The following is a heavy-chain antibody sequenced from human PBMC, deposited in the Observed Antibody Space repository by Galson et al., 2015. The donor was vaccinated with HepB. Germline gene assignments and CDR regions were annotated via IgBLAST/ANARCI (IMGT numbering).Heavy chain of an antibody. CDR3: ARDFPPDSRGQLEDAFDI. J-gene: IGHJ3*02. CDR2: IIPIFGTA. Sequence: SVKVSCKASGGTFSSYAISWVRQAPGQGLEWMGGIIPIFGTANYAQKFQGRVTITADESTSTAYMELSSLRSEDTAVYYCARDFPPDSRGQLEDAFDIWGQGTMVTVSS. D-gene: IGHD6-19*01. CDR1: GGTFSSYA. V-gene: IGHV1-69*13.